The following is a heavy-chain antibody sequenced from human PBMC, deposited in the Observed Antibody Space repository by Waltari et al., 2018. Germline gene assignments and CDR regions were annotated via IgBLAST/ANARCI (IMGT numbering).Heavy chain of an antibody. V-gene: IGHV3-7*01. CDR3: ARLRGAND. J-gene: IGHJ4*02. Sequence: EVQLVESGRGLVQPGGSLSLSCPASGFTFSSYWMLGVRQAPGQGLEWVAHIKQDGSEKSYVASVKGRFTISRDNAKQSLYLQMNSLRPDDTAIYYCARLRGANDWGQGTLVTVSS. D-gene: IGHD3-10*01. CDR1: GFTFSSYW. CDR2: IKQDGSEK.